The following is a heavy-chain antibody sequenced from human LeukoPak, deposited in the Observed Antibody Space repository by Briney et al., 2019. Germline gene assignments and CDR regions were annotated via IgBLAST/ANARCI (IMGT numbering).Heavy chain of an antibody. Sequence: AGGSLRLSCAASGFSFSSYEMNWVRQAPGKGLEWISFISSSGRKIYYTDSVKGRFTISRDNAKNSLYLQMNSLRAEDTAVYYCARVKSYRSGGLDAFEIWGQGTMVTVSS. J-gene: IGHJ3*02. D-gene: IGHD6-19*01. V-gene: IGHV3-48*03. CDR2: ISSSGRKI. CDR3: ARVKSYRSGGLDAFEI. CDR1: GFSFSSYE.